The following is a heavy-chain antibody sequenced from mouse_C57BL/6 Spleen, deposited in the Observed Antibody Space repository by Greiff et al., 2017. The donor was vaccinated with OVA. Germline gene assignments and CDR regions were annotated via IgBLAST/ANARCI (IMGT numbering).Heavy chain of an antibody. CDR2: IDPNSGGT. CDR3: ARSPSITTVVGGYYFDY. CDR1: GYTFTSYW. Sequence: QVQLQQPGAELVKPGASVKLSCKASGYTFTSYWMHWVKQRPGRGLEWIGRIDPNSGGTKYNEKFKSKATLTVDKPSSTAYMQLSSLTSEDSAVYYCARSPSITTVVGGYYFDYWGQGTTLTVSS. V-gene: IGHV1-72*01. J-gene: IGHJ2*01. D-gene: IGHD1-1*01.